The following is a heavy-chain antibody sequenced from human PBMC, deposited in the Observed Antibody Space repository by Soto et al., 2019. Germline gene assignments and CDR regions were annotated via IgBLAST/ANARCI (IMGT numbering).Heavy chain of an antibody. CDR1: GFTFNNYA. CDR3: AKGRGGSGSLTPRVDF. V-gene: IGHV3-23*01. D-gene: IGHD3-10*01. Sequence: EVQLLESGGGLVQPGGSLRLSCAASGFTFNNYAMTWVRQAPGKGLEWVPAISGGGDTTSYADSVKGRFTVSRDGSKNSLYLQMSSLRADDTALYYCAKGRGGSGSLTPRVDFWGQGTLVTVSS. J-gene: IGHJ4*02. CDR2: ISGGGDTT.